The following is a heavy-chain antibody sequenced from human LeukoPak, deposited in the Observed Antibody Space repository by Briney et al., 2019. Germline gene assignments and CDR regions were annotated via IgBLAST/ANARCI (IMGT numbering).Heavy chain of an antibody. Sequence: GGSLRLSCAASGFTFSSYGMHWVRQAPGKGLEWVAVISYDGSNKYYADSVKGRFTISRDNSKNTLYLQMNSLRAEDTAVYYCAKDFGYQDIVVVPAAPDYWGQGTLVTVSS. V-gene: IGHV3-30*18. CDR1: GFTFSSYG. D-gene: IGHD2-2*01. CDR2: ISYDGSNK. CDR3: AKDFGYQDIVVVPAAPDY. J-gene: IGHJ4*02.